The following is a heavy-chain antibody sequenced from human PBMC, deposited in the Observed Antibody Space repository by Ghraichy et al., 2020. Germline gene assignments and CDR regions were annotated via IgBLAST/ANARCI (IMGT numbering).Heavy chain of an antibody. CDR1: GYTFTGYS. D-gene: IGHD2-21*02. CDR3: ARDREGADWEYYFDF. CDR2: INPNNGGT. J-gene: IGHJ4*02. Sequence: ASVKVSCKASGYTFTGYSIHWMRQAPGQGLEWMGWINPNNGGTNFAEKFQGRITMTSDTSTSTVYMDLSSLTSDDTAVYFCARDREGADWEYYFDFWGQGTLVAVSS. V-gene: IGHV1-2*02.